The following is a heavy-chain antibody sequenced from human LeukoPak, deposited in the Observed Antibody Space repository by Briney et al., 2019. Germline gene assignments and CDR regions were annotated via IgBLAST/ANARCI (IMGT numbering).Heavy chain of an antibody. CDR2: IYTSGST. J-gene: IGHJ6*02. V-gene: IGHV4-4*07. D-gene: IGHD6-13*01. Sequence: TSETLSLTRAVSGGSISSYYWSWIRQPPGKGLEWIGRIYTSGSTNYNPSLKSRVTMSVDTSKNQFSLKLSSVTAADTAVYYCARDTLFVSGYSSSWYGMDVWGQGTTVTVSS. CDR1: GGSISSYY. CDR3: ARDTLFVSGYSSSWYGMDV.